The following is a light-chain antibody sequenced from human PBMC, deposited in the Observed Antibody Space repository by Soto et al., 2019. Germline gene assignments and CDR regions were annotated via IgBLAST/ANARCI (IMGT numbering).Light chain of an antibody. CDR1: SSDVGGFNS. CDR3: RSYTSTMTNV. V-gene: IGLV2-14*03. CDR2: DVV. Sequence: QSVLTQPASVSGSPGQSITFSCTGTSSDVGGFNSVSWYQLRPGTAPKLILYDVVDRPSGVSYRFSGSKSGNTASLTISGLQAADEADYFCRSYTSTMTNVFGSGTKVTVL. J-gene: IGLJ1*01.